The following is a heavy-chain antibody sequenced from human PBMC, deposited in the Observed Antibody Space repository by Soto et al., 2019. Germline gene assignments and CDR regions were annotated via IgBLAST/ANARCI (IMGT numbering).Heavy chain of an antibody. Sequence: QITLKESGPTLVKPTQTLTLTCTFSGFSLTTSGEGVGWIRQPPGKALEWLALIYWDDDKRYNPSLESRLTIXKXXSKSQVVLTITNMAPVDTATYYCAHRAEAARPFDPWGQGTLVTVSS. D-gene: IGHD6-6*01. J-gene: IGHJ5*02. CDR3: AHRAEAARPFDP. CDR2: IYWDDDK. CDR1: GFSLTTSGEG. V-gene: IGHV2-5*02.